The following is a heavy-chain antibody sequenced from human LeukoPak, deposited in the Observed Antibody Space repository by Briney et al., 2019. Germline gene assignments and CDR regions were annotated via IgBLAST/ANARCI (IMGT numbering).Heavy chain of an antibody. CDR1: GGSFSGYY. J-gene: IGHJ4*02. D-gene: IGHD6-19*01. V-gene: IGHV4-34*01. Sequence: SETLSLTCAVYGGSFSGYYWSWIRQPPGKGLEWIGEINHSGSTNYNPSLKSRVTISVDTSKNQFSLKLSSVTAADTAVYYCARHTGLAVAKIFDYWGQGTLVTVSS. CDR2: INHSGST. CDR3: ARHTGLAVAKIFDY.